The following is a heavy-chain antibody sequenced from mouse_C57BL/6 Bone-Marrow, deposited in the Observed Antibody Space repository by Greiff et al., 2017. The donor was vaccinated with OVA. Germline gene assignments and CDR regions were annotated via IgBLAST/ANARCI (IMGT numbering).Heavy chain of an antibody. V-gene: IGHV1-69*01. CDR3: ARTTAQAGFAY. Sequence: QVQLQQPGAELVMPGASVKLSCKASGYTFTSYWMHWVKQRPGQGLEWTGEIDPSDSYTNYNQKFKGKSTLTVDKSSSTAYMQLSSLTSEDSAVYYCARTTAQAGFAYWGQVTLVTVSA. D-gene: IGHD3-2*02. CDR2: IDPSDSYT. CDR1: GYTFTSYW. J-gene: IGHJ3*01.